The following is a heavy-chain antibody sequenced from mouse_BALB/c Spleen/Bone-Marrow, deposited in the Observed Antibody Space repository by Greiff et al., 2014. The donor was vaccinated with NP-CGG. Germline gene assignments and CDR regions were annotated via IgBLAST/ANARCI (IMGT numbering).Heavy chain of an antibody. CDR3: ARGLRLGDSLDF. D-gene: IGHD1-2*01. J-gene: IGHJ4*01. V-gene: IGHV2-9*02. CDR2: IWAGGIT. CDR1: GFSLTNYG. Sequence: VQLQESGPGLVAPSQSLSITCTVSGFSLTNYGVHWVRQPPGKGLEWLGVIWAGGITNYNSALMSRLNINKDTSKSQVFLKMSSLQADDTAMYYCARGLRLGDSLDFWGQGTSVTVSS.